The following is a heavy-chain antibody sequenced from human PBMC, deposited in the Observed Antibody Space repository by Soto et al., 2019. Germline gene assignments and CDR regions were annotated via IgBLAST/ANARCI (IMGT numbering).Heavy chain of an antibody. J-gene: IGHJ6*02. D-gene: IGHD2-2*01. CDR3: AKGVVVVPAATLYYYYYYGMDV. V-gene: IGHV3-23*01. Sequence: EGSLRLSCAASGFTFSSYAMSWVRQAPGKGLEWVSAISGSGGSTYYADSVKGRFTISRDNSKNTLYLQMNSLRAEDTAVYYCAKGVVVVPAATLYYYYYYGMDVWGQGTTGTVS. CDR2: ISGSGGST. CDR1: GFTFSSYA.